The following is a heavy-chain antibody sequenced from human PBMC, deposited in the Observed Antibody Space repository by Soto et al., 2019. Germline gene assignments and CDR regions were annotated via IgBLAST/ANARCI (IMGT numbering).Heavy chain of an antibody. CDR1: GYSFTSYW. CDR3: GSWQTVIVTGSDVFDD. V-gene: IGHV5-51*01. CDR2: IYPVDSDT. J-gene: IGHJ3*01. D-gene: IGHD3-16*02. Sequence: GESLKISCKGSGYSFTSYWIGWVRQMPGKGLEWMGIIYPVDSDTRYSPSFQGQVTISADKSISTAYLQWSSLKASDTAMYYCGSWQTVIVTGSDVFDDWGEGTMVSVSS.